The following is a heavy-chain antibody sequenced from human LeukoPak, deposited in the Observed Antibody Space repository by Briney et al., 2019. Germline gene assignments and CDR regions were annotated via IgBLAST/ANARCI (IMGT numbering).Heavy chain of an antibody. J-gene: IGHJ3*02. CDR1: GGSISSRNW. D-gene: IGHD3-3*01. V-gene: IGHV4-4*02. CDR3: ARVPAFWSGYYNLKDAFDI. CDR2: IYPSGST. Sequence: SETLSLTCAVSGGSISSRNWWSWVRQPPGKGLEWIGEIYPSGSTNYNPSLKSRVTISVDKSKNQFSLKLSSMTAADTAVYYCARVPAFWSGYYNLKDAFDIWGQGTMVTVSS.